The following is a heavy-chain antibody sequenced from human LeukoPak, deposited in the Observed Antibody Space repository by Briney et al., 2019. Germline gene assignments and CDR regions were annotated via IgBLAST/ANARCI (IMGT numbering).Heavy chain of an antibody. D-gene: IGHD1-26*01. Sequence: ASVKVSCKVSGYTLTELSMHRVRQAPGKGLEWMGGFDPEDGETIYAQKFQGRVTMTEDTSTDTAYMELSSLRSEDTAVYYCATTWYSGSYLDYWGQGTLVTVSS. V-gene: IGHV1-24*01. CDR3: ATTWYSGSYLDY. CDR1: GYTLTELS. J-gene: IGHJ4*02. CDR2: FDPEDGET.